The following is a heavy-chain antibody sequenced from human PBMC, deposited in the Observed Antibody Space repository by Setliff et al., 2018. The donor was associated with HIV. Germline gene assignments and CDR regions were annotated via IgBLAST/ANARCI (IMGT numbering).Heavy chain of an antibody. CDR2: INTNTGNP. CDR1: GYTFTSYA. CDR3: ASPDPLIGVSHYDSSGYRRNYYYYGMDV. Sequence: GASVKVSCKASGYTFTSYAMNWVRQAPGQGLEWMGWINTNTGNPTYAQGFTGRFVFSLDTSVSTAYLQISSLKAEDTAVYYCASPDPLIGVSHYDSSGYRRNYYYYGMDVWGQGTTVTVSS. D-gene: IGHD3-22*01. J-gene: IGHJ6*02. V-gene: IGHV7-4-1*02.